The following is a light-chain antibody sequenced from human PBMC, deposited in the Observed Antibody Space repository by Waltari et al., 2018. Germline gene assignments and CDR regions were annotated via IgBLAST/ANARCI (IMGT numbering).Light chain of an antibody. CDR3: SSYASSVTHV. Sequence: SALTHPPSVSGSPGQRLTTPSTGPSSDVGGFGHVPWFQQHPGKAPILIIYGVSSRPSGISIRFSGSKSGNTASLTISGLQAEDEADYYCSSYASSVTHVFGTGTKVTVL. CDR1: SSDVGGFGH. J-gene: IGLJ1*01. CDR2: GVS. V-gene: IGLV2-14*03.